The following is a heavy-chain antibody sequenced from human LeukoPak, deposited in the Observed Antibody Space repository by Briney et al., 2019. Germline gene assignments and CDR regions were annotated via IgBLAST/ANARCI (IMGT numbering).Heavy chain of an antibody. D-gene: IGHD3-10*01. V-gene: IGHV3-23*01. Sequence: GGSLRLSCAASGFTFSSYAMSWVRQAPGKGLEWVSAISGSGGSTYYADSVKGRFTISRDNSKNTLYLQMNSLRAEDTAVYYCAKLGGITMVRGVLRYFDYWGQGTLVTVSS. CDR2: ISGSGGST. J-gene: IGHJ4*02. CDR1: GFTFSSYA. CDR3: AKLGGITMVRGVLRYFDY.